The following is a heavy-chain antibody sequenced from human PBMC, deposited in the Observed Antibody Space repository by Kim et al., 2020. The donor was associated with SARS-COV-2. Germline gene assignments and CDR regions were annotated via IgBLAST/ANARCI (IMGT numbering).Heavy chain of an antibody. CDR1: GYSFTSHW. D-gene: IGHD3-22*01. CDR3: ARHSYYYDSSGYYYPYYFDY. Sequence: GESLKISCKGSGYSFTSHWIGWVRQMPGKGLEWMGIIYPGDSDTRYSPSFQGQVTISADKSISTAYLQWSSLKASDTAMYYCARHSYYYDSSGYYYPYYFDYWGQGTLVTVSS. V-gene: IGHV5-51*01. J-gene: IGHJ4*02. CDR2: IYPGDSDT.